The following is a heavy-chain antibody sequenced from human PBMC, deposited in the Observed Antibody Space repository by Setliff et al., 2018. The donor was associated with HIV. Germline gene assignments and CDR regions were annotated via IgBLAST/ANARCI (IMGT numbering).Heavy chain of an antibody. D-gene: IGHD5-18*01. CDR2: TRSKAYGGTT. Sequence: GGSLRLSCAASGFTFSDHYMDWVRQAPGKGLEWVGCTRSKAYGGTTEYAASVKGRFTISRDDSESIAYLQMNSLKTEDTAVYYCTRLRGYSYGLASYYYYYMDVWGKGTTVTV. J-gene: IGHJ6*03. CDR3: TRLRGYSYGLASYYYYYMDV. CDR1: GFTFSDHY. V-gene: IGHV3-49*04.